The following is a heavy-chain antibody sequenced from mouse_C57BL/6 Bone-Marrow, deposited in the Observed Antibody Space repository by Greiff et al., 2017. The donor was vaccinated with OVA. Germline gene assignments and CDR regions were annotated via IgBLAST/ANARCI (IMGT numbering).Heavy chain of an antibody. CDR3: ARWSRGGNLAY. CDR1: GFTFSSYG. V-gene: IGHV5-6*01. Sequence: VQLKESGGDLVKPGGSLKLSCAASGFTFSSYGMSWVRQTPDKRLEWVATISSGGSYTYYPDSVKGRFTISRDNAKNTLYLQMSSLKSEDTAMYYCARWSRGGNLAYWGQGTLVTVSA. J-gene: IGHJ3*01. CDR2: ISSGGSYT.